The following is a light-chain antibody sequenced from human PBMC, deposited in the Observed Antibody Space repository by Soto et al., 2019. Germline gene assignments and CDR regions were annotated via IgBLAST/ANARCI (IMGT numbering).Light chain of an antibody. V-gene: IGKV3-20*01. CDR3: QHYGTPSWT. CDR2: DAY. J-gene: IGKJ1*01. Sequence: EVVLTQSPDTLSLSPGETATLSCRASQSVDRYVAWYQQKLGQAPRLLIYDAYTRATGIPDRFSGSGSGTDFTLTINRLEPEDFAVYYCQHYGTPSWTFGQGTKVDIK. CDR1: QSVDRY.